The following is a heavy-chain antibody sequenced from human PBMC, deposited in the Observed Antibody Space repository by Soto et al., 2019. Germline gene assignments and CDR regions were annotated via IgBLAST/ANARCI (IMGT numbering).Heavy chain of an antibody. CDR3: AKRSSSSTFGY. CDR1: GFTFSSYS. D-gene: IGHD6-6*01. J-gene: IGHJ4*02. Sequence: GGSLRLSCAASGFTFSSYSMNWVRQAPGKGLEWVSYISSSSSTIYYADSVKGRFTISRDNAKNSLYLQMNSLRAEDTAVYYCAKRSSSSTFGYWGQGTLVTVSS. CDR2: ISSSSSTI. V-gene: IGHV3-48*01.